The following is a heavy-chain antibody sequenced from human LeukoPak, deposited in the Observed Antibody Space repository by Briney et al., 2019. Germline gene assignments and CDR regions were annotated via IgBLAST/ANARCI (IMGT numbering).Heavy chain of an antibody. Sequence: SETLSLTCTVSGGSISSYYWSWIRQPAGKGLEWIGCIYTSGSTNYNPSLKSRVTMSVDTSKNQFSLKLSSVTAADTAVYYCARSTMTTEGLGDAFDIWGQGTMVTVSS. CDR2: IYTSGST. J-gene: IGHJ3*02. CDR1: GGSISSYY. CDR3: ARSTMTTEGLGDAFDI. V-gene: IGHV4-4*07. D-gene: IGHD4-17*01.